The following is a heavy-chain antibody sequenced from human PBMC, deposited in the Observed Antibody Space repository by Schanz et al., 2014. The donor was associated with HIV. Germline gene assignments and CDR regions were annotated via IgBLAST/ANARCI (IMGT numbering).Heavy chain of an antibody. CDR1: GFTFSRYW. V-gene: IGHV3-7*01. CDR3: ARDPGRDEGIDY. D-gene: IGHD3-10*01. J-gene: IGHJ4*02. Sequence: EVQLVESGGGLVQPGGSLRLSCAASGFTFSRYWMNWVRQAPGKGLEWVANIKQDGSEKHYVDSVKGRFTISRDNAKNSLYLHMNSLRDEDTAVYYCARDPGRDEGIDYWGQGTLVTVSS. CDR2: IKQDGSEK.